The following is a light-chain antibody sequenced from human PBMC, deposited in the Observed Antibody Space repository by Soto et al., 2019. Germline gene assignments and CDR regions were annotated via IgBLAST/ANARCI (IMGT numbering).Light chain of an antibody. J-gene: IGLJ1*01. CDR1: SIDVGGYNY. CDR3: SSYAGSDNYV. Sequence: QSALTQPPSASGSPGQSVTISCTGTSIDVGGYNYVSWYQQHPGKAPKLMIYEVSKRPSGVPDRFSGSKSGNTASLTVSGLQAEDEADYYCSSYAGSDNYVFGTGTKLTVL. V-gene: IGLV2-8*01. CDR2: EVS.